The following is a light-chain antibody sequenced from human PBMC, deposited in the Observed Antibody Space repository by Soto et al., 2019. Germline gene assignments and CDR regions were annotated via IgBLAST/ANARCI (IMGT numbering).Light chain of an antibody. CDR2: TAS. Sequence: AIQMTQSPSSLSASVGDRVTITCRASQDIRRDLGWYQQKPGKAPKLLIYTASELQSGVPSRFSGSGSGTAFTLSISSLQPEDFATYYCLQDFNFPSTFGQGTKVEIK. V-gene: IGKV1-6*01. J-gene: IGKJ1*01. CDR3: LQDFNFPST. CDR1: QDIRRD.